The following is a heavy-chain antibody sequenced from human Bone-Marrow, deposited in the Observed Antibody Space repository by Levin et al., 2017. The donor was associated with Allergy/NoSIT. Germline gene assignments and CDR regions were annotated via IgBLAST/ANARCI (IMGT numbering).Heavy chain of an antibody. D-gene: IGHD3-22*01. Sequence: SVKVSYKASGGTFSSYAISWVRQAPGQGLEWMGGIIPIFGTANYAQKFQGRVTITADKSTSTAYMELSSLRSEDTAVYYCARVPPTPPRYDRSYFDYWGQGTLVTVSS. J-gene: IGHJ4*02. CDR3: ARVPPTPPRYDRSYFDY. V-gene: IGHV1-69*06. CDR2: IIPIFGTA. CDR1: GGTFSSYA.